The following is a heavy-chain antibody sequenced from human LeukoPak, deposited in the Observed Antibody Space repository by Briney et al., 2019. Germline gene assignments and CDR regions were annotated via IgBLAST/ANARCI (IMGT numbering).Heavy chain of an antibody. CDR3: AADSDWAFHY. CDR2: INHNAELI. CDR1: GFPFRDYV. D-gene: IGHD2-21*02. Sequence: EGSLRLPCAASGFPFRDYVMSWVRQAPGEGLEWVSYINHNAELIYYADSVKGRFTISRDNGKNSLYLQMNSLRDEDTAVYYCAADSDWAFHYWGQGTRVTVSS. V-gene: IGHV3-48*02. J-gene: IGHJ4*02.